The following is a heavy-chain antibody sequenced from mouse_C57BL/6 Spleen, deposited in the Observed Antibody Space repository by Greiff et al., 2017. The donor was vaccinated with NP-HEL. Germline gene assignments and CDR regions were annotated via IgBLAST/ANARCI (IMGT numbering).Heavy chain of an antibody. D-gene: IGHD2-5*01. CDR1: GYAFSSSW. Sequence: VQLQQSGPELVKPGASVKISCKASGYAFSSSWMNWVKQRPGKGLEWIGRIYPGDGDTNYNGKFKGKATLTADKSSSTAYMQLSSLTSEDSAVYFCARPGYSTAWFAYWGQGTLVTVSA. V-gene: IGHV1-82*01. J-gene: IGHJ3*01. CDR2: IYPGDGDT. CDR3: ARPGYSTAWFAY.